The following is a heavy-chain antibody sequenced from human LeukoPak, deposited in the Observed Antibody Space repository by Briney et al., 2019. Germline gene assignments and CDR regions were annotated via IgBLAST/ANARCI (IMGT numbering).Heavy chain of an antibody. V-gene: IGHV3-30*18. D-gene: IGHD3-10*01. CDR1: GFTFSSYA. J-gene: IGHJ6*02. CDR2: ISYDGSNK. Sequence: PGGSLRLSCAASGFTFSSYAMSWVRQAPGKGLEWVAVISYDGSNKYYADSVKGRFTISRDNSKNTLYLQMNSLRAEDTAVYYCAKDHLLLWFGYPPNHYYYYGMDVWGQGTTVTVSS. CDR3: AKDHLLLWFGYPPNHYYYYGMDV.